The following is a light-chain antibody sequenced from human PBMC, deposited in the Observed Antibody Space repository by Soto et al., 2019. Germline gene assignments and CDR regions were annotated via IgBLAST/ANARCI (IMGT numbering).Light chain of an antibody. CDR2: STN. J-gene: IGLJ2*01. Sequence: QSVLTQPPSASGTPGQRVTISCSGSSSNIGSNSANWYQQLPGTAPKLVMYSTNQRPSGVPDRFSGSKSGTSASLAISALQSEDEADYYCAAWDDTLNGHVVFGGGTKVTVL. CDR3: AAWDDTLNGHVV. V-gene: IGLV1-44*01. CDR1: SSNIGSNS.